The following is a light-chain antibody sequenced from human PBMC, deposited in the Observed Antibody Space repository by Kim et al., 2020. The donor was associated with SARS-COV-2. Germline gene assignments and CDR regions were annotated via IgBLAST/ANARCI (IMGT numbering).Light chain of an antibody. CDR1: RFRTNY. V-gene: IGLV3-19*01. Sequence: SSELTQDPAVSVALGQTVSITCQGVRFRTNYANWYQQKPGQAPVLVMYGKDKRPPGIPDRFSGSSSGNTASLTITGAQAEDEADYYFNSRDSCAFVVFGGGIQLSGL. J-gene: IGLJ2*01. CDR2: GKD. CDR3: NSRDSCAFVV.